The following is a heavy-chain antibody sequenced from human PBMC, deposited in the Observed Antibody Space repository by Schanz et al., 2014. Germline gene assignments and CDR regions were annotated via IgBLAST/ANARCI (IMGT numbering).Heavy chain of an antibody. V-gene: IGHV3-23*01. CDR2: ISGSGGST. CDR3: ARGREVVAKIFDV. D-gene: IGHD3-22*01. CDR1: GFTFSSYA. J-gene: IGHJ3*01. Sequence: EVQLLESGGGLVQPGGSLRLSCAASGFTFSSYAMSWVRQAPGKGLEWVSAISGSGGSTYYADSVKGRFIISRDNSKNNSKNTLYLQMNSLRAEDTGVYYCARGREVVAKIFDVWGQGTMVTVSS.